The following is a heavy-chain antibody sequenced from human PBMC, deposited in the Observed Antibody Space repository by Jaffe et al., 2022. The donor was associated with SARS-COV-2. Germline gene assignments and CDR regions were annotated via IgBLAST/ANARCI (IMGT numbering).Heavy chain of an antibody. CDR1: GFTFSSYA. J-gene: IGHJ4*02. CDR3: ARDNSGTTMPHDY. CDR2: ISYDGSNK. V-gene: IGHV3-30*04. Sequence: QVQLVESGGGVVQPGRSLRLSCAASGFTFSSYAMHWVRQAPGKGLEWVAVISYDGSNKYYADSVKGRFTVSRDNSKNTLYLQMNSLRAEDTAVYYCARDNSGTTMPHDYWGQGTLVTVSS. D-gene: IGHD1-1*01.